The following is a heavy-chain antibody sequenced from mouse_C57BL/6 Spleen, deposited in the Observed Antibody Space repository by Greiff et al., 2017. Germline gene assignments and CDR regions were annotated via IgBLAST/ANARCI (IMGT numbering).Heavy chain of an antibody. CDR2: IDPSDSYT. Sequence: QVQLQQPGAELVMPGASVKLSCKASGYTFTSYWMHWVKQRPGQGLEWIGEIDPSDSYTNYNQKFKGKSTLTVDKSSSTAYMQLSSLTSEDSAVYYCARWDLGNMDYWGQGTSVTVSS. D-gene: IGHD4-1*01. CDR1: GYTFTSYW. V-gene: IGHV1-69*01. J-gene: IGHJ4*01. CDR3: ARWDLGNMDY.